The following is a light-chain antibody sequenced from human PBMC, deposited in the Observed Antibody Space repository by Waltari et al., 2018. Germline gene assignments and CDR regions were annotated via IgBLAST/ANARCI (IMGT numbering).Light chain of an antibody. CDR2: EVS. J-gene: IGLJ2*01. Sequence: QSALTQPASVSGSPGQAITISCPGTSSYIGRYNYVSWYQQHPGKAPKLVISEVSNRPSGVSNRFSGSKSGNTASLTISGLQAEDGAHYYCSSYTNSGNVVFGGGTKLTVL. CDR3: SSYTNSGNVV. V-gene: IGLV2-14*01. CDR1: SSYIGRYNY.